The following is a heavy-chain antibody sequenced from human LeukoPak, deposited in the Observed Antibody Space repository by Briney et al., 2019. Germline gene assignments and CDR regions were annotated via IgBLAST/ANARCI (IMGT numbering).Heavy chain of an antibody. D-gene: IGHD4-23*01. J-gene: IGHJ2*01. CDR1: GVSISSSNW. Sequence: SGTLSLTCAVSGVSISSSNWWSWVRQPPGKGLEWIGEIYPSGSTNYKPSLKSRVTISIDKSQNQFSLRLTSVTAADTAVYYCARCEYGVNRGWNFDLWGRGTLVTVSS. CDR3: ARCEYGVNRGWNFDL. CDR2: IYPSGST. V-gene: IGHV4-4*02.